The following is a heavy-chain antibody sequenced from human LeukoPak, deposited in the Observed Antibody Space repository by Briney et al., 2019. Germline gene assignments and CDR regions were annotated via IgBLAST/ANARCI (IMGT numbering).Heavy chain of an antibody. CDR3: ARNPAYGDYSSAFDI. J-gene: IGHJ3*02. CDR2: ISAYNGNT. D-gene: IGHD4-17*01. Sequence: GASVKVSCKASGYTFTSYGISWVRQAPGQGLEWMGWISAYNGNTNYAQKLQGRVTMTTDTSTSTAYMELRSLRSDDTAVYYCARNPAYGDYSSAFDIWGQGTMVTVSS. V-gene: IGHV1-18*01. CDR1: GYTFTSYG.